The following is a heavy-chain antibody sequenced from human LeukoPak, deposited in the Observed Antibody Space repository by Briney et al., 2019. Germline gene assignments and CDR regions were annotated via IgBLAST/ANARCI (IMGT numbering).Heavy chain of an antibody. CDR3: ARGGDRWLPYEGGYFDY. V-gene: IGHV1-69*04. Sequence: GASVKVSCKASGGTFSSYAISWVRQAPGQGLEWMGRIIPILGIANYAQKFQGRVTITADKSTSTAYMELSSLRSEDTAVYYCARGGDRWLPYEGGYFDYWGQGTLVTVSS. CDR1: GGTFSSYA. D-gene: IGHD5-24*01. CDR2: IIPILGIA. J-gene: IGHJ4*02.